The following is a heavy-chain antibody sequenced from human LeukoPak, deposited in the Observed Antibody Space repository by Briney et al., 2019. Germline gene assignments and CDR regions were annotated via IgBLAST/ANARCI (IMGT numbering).Heavy chain of an antibody. D-gene: IGHD6-19*01. J-gene: IGHJ4*02. V-gene: IGHV1-2*02. CDR2: INPNSGGT. CDR3: ARGPRGIAVAAVDY. Sequence: ASVKVSCKASGYTFTGYYMHWVRQAPGQGLEWMGWINPNSGGTNYAQKFQGRVTMTRDTSISTAYMELSRLRSGDTAVYYCARGPRGIAVAAVDYWGQGTLVTVSS. CDR1: GYTFTGYY.